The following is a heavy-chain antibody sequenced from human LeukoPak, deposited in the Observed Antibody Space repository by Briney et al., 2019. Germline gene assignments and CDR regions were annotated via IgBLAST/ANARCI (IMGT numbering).Heavy chain of an antibody. Sequence: GASVKVSCKASGYTFTNYAVHWVRQAPGQGLEWMGGIIPIFGTANYAQKFQGRVTITADESTSTAYMELSSLRSEDTAVYYCAREGDYDILTGYWFDPWSQGTLVTVSS. CDR1: GYTFTNYA. V-gene: IGHV1-69*13. J-gene: IGHJ5*02. CDR2: IIPIFGTA. CDR3: AREGDYDILTGYWFDP. D-gene: IGHD3-9*01.